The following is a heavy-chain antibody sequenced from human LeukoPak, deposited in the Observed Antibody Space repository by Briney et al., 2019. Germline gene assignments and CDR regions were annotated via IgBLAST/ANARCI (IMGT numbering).Heavy chain of an antibody. CDR2: ISAYSGNT. V-gene: IGHV1-18*01. Sequence: ASVKVSCKPSGYTFTSYGISWVRQAPGQGLEWLGWISAYSGNTNYAQKLQGRVTMTTDTSTNTAYMELRSLRSDDTAVYYCARDGYYYDGSGYYRGRNFDYWGQGTLVTVSS. D-gene: IGHD3-22*01. CDR3: ARDGYYYDGSGYYRGRNFDY. CDR1: GYTFTSYG. J-gene: IGHJ4*02.